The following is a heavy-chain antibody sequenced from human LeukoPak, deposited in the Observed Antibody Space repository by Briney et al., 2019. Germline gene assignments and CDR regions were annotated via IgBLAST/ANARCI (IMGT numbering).Heavy chain of an antibody. D-gene: IGHD3-22*01. J-gene: IGHJ5*02. V-gene: IGHV1-69*05. CDR1: GGTCSSYA. CDR2: IIPIFGTA. Sequence: ASVKVSCKASGGTCSSYAISWVRQAPGQGLEWVGGIIPIFGTANYAQKFQGRVTITTDESTSTAYMELSSLRSEDTAVYYCARDQGGTYDTPRGFDPWGQGTLVTVSS. CDR3: ARDQGGTYDTPRGFDP.